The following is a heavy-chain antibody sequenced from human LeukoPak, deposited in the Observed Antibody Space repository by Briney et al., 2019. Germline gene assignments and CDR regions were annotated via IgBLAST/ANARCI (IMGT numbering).Heavy chain of an antibody. D-gene: IGHD1-26*01. V-gene: IGHV3-43D*03. CDR2: ISWYGCST. J-gene: IGHJ6*03. CDR3: AKDGGSYHSYMDV. Sequence: SLISWYGCSTYYADCVKGRFTISRDDRKNSLYLQMNSLRAEDTALYYCAKDGGSYHSYMDVWGKGTTVTVSS.